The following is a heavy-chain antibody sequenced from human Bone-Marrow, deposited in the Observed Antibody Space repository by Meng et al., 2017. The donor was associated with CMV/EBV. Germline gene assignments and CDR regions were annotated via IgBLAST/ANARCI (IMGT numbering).Heavy chain of an antibody. J-gene: IGHJ4*02. D-gene: IGHD2-2*03. CDR2: INPNDGAT. V-gene: IGHV1-2*02. CDR3: ARVEDVSSGYCKFPDCLVY. Sequence: ASVKVSCKASGFTFIAYYIRWVRQAPGQRPEWMGWINPNDGATKYAQKFPDRVTMTRDTSISTVSMELGRVTSDDTAVYVCARVEDVSSGYCKFPDCLVYWGQGTRVTVSS. CDR1: GFTFIAYY.